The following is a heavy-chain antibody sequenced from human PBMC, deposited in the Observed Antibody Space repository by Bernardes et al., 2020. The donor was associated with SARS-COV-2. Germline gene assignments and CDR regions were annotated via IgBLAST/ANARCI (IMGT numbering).Heavy chain of an antibody. CDR1: GFTVSSNY. D-gene: IGHD4-17*01. Sequence: GGSLRLSCAASGFTVSSNYMSWVRQVPGKGLVWVSRINRDETITNYADSVKGRFTISRDNAKNTLYLQMNSLRAEDTAMYYCIRDAYGPDDYWGQGTLVTVSS. CDR2: INRDETIT. V-gene: IGHV3-74*01. CDR3: IRDAYGPDDY. J-gene: IGHJ4*02.